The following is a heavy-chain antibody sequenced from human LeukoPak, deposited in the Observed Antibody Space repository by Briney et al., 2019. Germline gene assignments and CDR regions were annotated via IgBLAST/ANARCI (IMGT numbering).Heavy chain of an antibody. D-gene: IGHD2-15*01. V-gene: IGHV1-2*02. J-gene: IGHJ4*02. CDR3: ARVECSGGSCYSDFDY. Sequence: ASVKVSCKVSGYTLTELSMHWVRQAPGKGLEWMGWINPNSGGTNYAQKFQGRVTMTRDTSISTAYMELSRLRSDDTAVYYCARVECSGGSCYSDFDYWGQGTLVTVSS. CDR1: GYTLTELS. CDR2: INPNSGGT.